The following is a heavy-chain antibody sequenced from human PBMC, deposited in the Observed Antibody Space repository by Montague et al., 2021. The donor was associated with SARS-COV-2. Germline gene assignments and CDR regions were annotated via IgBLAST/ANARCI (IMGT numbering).Heavy chain of an antibody. Sequence: SLRLSCAASGFTFAASAMHWVRQAPGKGLDFFPLISGDGGSTYYADSVKGRFTISRDNSKNSLYLQMNSLRTEDTALYYCARRALYSSSYAFDIWGQGTMVTVSS. D-gene: IGHD6-6*01. CDR2: ISGDGGST. J-gene: IGHJ3*02. CDR1: GFTFAASA. V-gene: IGHV3-43*02. CDR3: ARRALYSSSYAFDI.